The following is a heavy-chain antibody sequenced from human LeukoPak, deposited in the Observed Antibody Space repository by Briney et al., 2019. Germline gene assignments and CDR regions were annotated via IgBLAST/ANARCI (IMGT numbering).Heavy chain of an antibody. J-gene: IGHJ4*02. CDR1: GFTFTNAW. CDR3: STGYAPTSHDGY. D-gene: IGHD2-2*01. CDR2: IKRKVDVATT. V-gene: IGHV3-15*01. Sequence: KSGGSLRLSCAASGFTFTNAWMNWVRQAPGKGLEWIALIKRKVDVATTDYAAPVKGRCTIARDDAQNTLSLQMDSLKTEDTGVYFCSTGYAPTSHDGYWGQGTLVSVFS.